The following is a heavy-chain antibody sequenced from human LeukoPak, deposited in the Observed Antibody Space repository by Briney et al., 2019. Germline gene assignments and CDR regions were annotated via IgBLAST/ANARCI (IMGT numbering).Heavy chain of an antibody. CDR2: IIPIFGTA. CDR3: ARGDFWSGYYEH. J-gene: IGHJ4*02. D-gene: IGHD3-3*01. Sequence: GASVKVSCKASGGTFSSYAISWVRQAPGQGLEWMGGIIPIFGTANYAQKFQGRVTITADKSTSTAYMELSSLRSEDTAVYYCARGDFWSGYYEHWGQGTLVTVSS. V-gene: IGHV1-69*06. CDR1: GGTFSSYA.